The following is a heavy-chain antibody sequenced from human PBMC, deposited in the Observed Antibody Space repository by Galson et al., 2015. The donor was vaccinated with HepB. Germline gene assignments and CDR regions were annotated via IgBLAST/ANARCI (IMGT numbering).Heavy chain of an antibody. CDR1: GFTFSDSP. J-gene: IGHJ4*02. D-gene: IGHD6-13*01. Sequence: SLRLSCAASGFTFSDSPVNWVRQPSGKGLEWVGRIRSKASNYATAYAASVKGRFTISRDDSKDTAYLLMKSLKTEDTAVYYCTRLGDLSGYSSSWGQGTLVTVSS. CDR3: TRLGDLSGYSSS. CDR2: IRSKASNYAT. V-gene: IGHV3-73*01.